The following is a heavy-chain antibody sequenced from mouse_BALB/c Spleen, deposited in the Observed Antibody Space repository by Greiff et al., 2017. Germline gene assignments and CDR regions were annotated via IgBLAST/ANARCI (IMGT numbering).Heavy chain of an antibody. CDR3: NAIYYDRRDY. CDR2: IDPENGDT. D-gene: IGHD2-4*01. J-gene: IGHJ2*01. Sequence: EVQLQQSGAELVRSGASVKLSCTASGFNIKDYSMHWVKQRPEQGLEWIGWIDPENGDTEYAPKFQGKATMTADTSSNTAYLQLSSLTSEDTAVYYGNAIYYDRRDYWGQGTTLTVSS. CDR1: GFNIKDYS. V-gene: IGHV14-4*02.